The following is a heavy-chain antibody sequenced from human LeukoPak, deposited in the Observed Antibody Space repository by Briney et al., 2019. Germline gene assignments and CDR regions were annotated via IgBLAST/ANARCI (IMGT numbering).Heavy chain of an antibody. D-gene: IGHD3-10*01. CDR3: ATTIYGSGSYRSADY. CDR1: GGTFSSYA. Sequence: VASVKVSCKASGGTFSSYAISWVRQAPGQGLEWMGGIIPIFGTANYAQKFQGRVTITADESTSTAYMELSSLRSEDTAVYYCATTIYGSGSYRSADYWGQGTLVTVSS. CDR2: IIPIFGTA. V-gene: IGHV1-69*13. J-gene: IGHJ4*02.